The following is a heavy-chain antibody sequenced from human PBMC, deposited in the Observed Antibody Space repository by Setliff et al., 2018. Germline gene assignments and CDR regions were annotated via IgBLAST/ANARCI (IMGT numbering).Heavy chain of an antibody. CDR1: AYSFTTYW. CDR2: IYPADSET. J-gene: IGHJ4*02. V-gene: IGHV5-51*01. CDR3: ARHRVGNSGYAIPILDF. Sequence: GESLKISCKGPAYSFTTYWIAWVRQMPGKGLEWMGIIYPADSETRYSPSFEAQITFSVDKSITTAYLQWSSLKASDTAIYYCARHRVGNSGYAIPILDFWGQGALVTVSS. D-gene: IGHD5-12*01.